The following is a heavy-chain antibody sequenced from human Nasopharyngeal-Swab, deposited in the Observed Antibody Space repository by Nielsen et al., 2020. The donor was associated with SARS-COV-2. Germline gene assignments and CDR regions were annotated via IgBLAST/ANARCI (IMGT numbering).Heavy chain of an antibody. CDR1: GYIFITYA. Sequence: SVTVSCQASGYIFITYAIHWVRPAPGQRLEWMGWINNRNVQTEYSQKFQGRVTITRDTSASTVYMELSSLRSEDTAVYYCARDSGRDWCGQDYWGQGTLVTVSS. CDR3: ARDSGRDWCGQDY. D-gene: IGHD3/OR15-3a*01. V-gene: IGHV1-3*04. CDR2: INNRNVQT. J-gene: IGHJ4*02.